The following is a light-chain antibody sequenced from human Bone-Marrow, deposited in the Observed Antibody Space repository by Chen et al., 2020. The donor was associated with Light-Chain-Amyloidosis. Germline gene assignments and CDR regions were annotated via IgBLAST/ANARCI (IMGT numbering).Light chain of an antibody. Sequence: QSVLTQPASVSGSPGQSITLSCTGTTSDVGGYNYVSWYQQYPSKAPKLMISEVSDRPSGVSNRFSGSKSGNTASLTISGLQAEDEADYYCSAYTSIGKVVFGGGTTVTVL. V-gene: IGLV2-14*03. CDR1: TSDVGGYNY. J-gene: IGLJ2*01. CDR3: SAYTSIGKVV. CDR2: EVS.